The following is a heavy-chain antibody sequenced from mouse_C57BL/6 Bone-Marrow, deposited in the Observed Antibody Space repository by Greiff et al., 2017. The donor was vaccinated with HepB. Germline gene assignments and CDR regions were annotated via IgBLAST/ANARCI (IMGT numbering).Heavy chain of an antibody. CDR2: ISDGGSYT. D-gene: IGHD1-1*01. J-gene: IGHJ3*01. CDR1: GFTFSSYA. V-gene: IGHV5-4*01. Sequence: EVQRVESGGGLVKPGGSLKLSCAASGFTFSSYAMSWVRQTPEKRLEWVATISDGGSYTYYPDNVKGRFTISRDNAKNNLYLQMSHLKSEDTAMYYCARDRHYYGSSPWFAYWGQGTLVTVSA. CDR3: ARDRHYYGSSPWFAY.